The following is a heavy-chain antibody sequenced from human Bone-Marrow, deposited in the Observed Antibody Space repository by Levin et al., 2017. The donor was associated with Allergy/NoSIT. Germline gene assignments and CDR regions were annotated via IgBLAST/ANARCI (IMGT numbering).Heavy chain of an antibody. V-gene: IGHV3-30-3*01. J-gene: IGHJ4*02. D-gene: IGHD2-8*01. Sequence: GGSLRLSCAASGFSFDRAVMHWVRQAPDKGLQWVAVISHEAVTHIYTDSVKGRFTISRDNSKNMVYLQMNSLRPEDTALYYCASAGRTSGVADVFEWWGQGALVTVSS. CDR2: ISHEAVTH. CDR1: GFSFDRAV. CDR3: ASAGRTSGVADVFEW.